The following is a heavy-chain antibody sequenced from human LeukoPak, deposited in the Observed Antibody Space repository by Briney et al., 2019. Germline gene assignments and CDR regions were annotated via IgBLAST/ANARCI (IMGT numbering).Heavy chain of an antibody. CDR2: ISAYNGNT. D-gene: IGHD1-26*01. J-gene: IGHJ3*02. CDR3: ARGLSGSYVLDAFDI. CDR1: GYTFTSYG. Sequence: ASVKVSCKASGYTFTSYGISWVRQAPGQGLEWMGWISAYNGNTNYAQRLQGRVTMTTDTSTSTAYMELRSLRSDDTAVYYCARGLSGSYVLDAFDIWGQGTMVTVSS. V-gene: IGHV1-18*01.